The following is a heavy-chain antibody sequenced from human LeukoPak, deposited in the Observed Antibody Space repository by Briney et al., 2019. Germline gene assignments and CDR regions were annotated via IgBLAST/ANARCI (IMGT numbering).Heavy chain of an antibody. CDR3: ARSGVGYFYDNTGYYPLDY. J-gene: IGHJ4*02. D-gene: IGHD3-22*01. CDR1: GYTFTNYG. Sequence: VASVKVSCKASGYTFTNYGISWVRQAPGQGLEWMGWISAYTGNTNYAQNFQGRVTMTTDTSTSTAFMELRSLRSDDTAVYCCARSGVGYFYDNTGYYPLDYWGQGTLATVSS. CDR2: ISAYTGNT. V-gene: IGHV1-18*01.